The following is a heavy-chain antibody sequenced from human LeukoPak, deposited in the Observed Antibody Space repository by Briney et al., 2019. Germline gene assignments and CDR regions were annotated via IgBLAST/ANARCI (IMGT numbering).Heavy chain of an antibody. J-gene: IGHJ5*02. CDR1: VGSIISSSYY. CDR3: ARWGQSSGSYYWFDP. V-gene: IGHV4-39*07. D-gene: IGHD3-10*01. CDR2: IYYSGST. Sequence: SGTLSLTCTVSVGSIISSSYYWGWIRQPPGKGLEWIGSIYYSGSTYHNQSLKSRITISVDTSKNQFSLKLSAVTAADTAVYYCARWGQSSGSYYWFDPWGQGTLVTVSS.